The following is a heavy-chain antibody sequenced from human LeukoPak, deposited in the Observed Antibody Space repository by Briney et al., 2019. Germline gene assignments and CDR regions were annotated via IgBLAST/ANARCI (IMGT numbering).Heavy chain of an antibody. CDR1: SGSFSGYY. J-gene: IGHJ4*02. CDR3: AGAITIFGVVIRGADY. CDR2: ISHSGST. V-gene: IGHV4-34*01. D-gene: IGHD3-3*01. Sequence: SETLSLTCAVYSGSFSGYYWSWIRQPPGKGLEWIGEISHSGSTNYNPSLKSRVTISVDTSKSQFSLKLTSVTAADTAVYYCAGAITIFGVVIRGADYWGQGTLVTVSS.